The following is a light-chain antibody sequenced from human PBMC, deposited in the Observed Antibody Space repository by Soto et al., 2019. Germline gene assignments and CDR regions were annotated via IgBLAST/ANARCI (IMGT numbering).Light chain of an antibody. CDR1: MRDVGAYNL. Sequence: SVLTQPASVSGSAGQSITISCSGTMRDVGAYNLVSWYQQHPGTAPKLIIYEVRNRPSGISSRFSGSRSGNTASLTISGLQSEDEGDYYCSAYTAGSTLVFGGGTKVTVL. CDR3: SAYTAGSTLV. J-gene: IGLJ3*02. CDR2: EVR. V-gene: IGLV2-14*01.